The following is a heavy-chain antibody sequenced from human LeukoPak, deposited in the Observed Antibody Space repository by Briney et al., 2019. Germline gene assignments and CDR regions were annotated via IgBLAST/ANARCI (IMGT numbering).Heavy chain of an antibody. CDR2: ISYDGSNK. CDR3: ARDYDYGVNPGYFDY. J-gene: IGHJ4*02. Sequence: GGSLRLSCAASGFTFSNYGMSWVRQAPGKGLEWVAVISYDGSNKYYADSVKGRFTISRDNSKNTLYLQMNSLRAEDTAVYYCARDYDYGVNPGYFDYWGQGTLVTVSS. CDR1: GFTFSNYG. V-gene: IGHV3-30*03. D-gene: IGHD4-17*01.